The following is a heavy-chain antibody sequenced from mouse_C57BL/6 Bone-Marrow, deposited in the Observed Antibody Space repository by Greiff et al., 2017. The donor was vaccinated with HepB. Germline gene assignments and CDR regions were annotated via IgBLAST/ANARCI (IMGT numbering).Heavy chain of an antibody. CDR2: IRNKANGYTT. Sequence: EVMLVESGGGLVQPGGSLSLSCAASGFTFTDYYMSWVRQPPGKALEWLGFIRNKANGYTTEYSASVKGRFTISRDNSQSILYLQMNALRAEDSATYYSARYMCYAGSYYAMDYWGQGTSVTVSS. CDR3: ARYMCYAGSYYAMDY. V-gene: IGHV7-3*01. D-gene: IGHD1-1*01. CDR1: GFTFTDYY. J-gene: IGHJ4*01.